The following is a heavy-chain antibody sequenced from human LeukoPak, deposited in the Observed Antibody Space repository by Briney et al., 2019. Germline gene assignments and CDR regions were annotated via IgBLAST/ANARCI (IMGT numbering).Heavy chain of an antibody. CDR3: ARTYYDILTGYFIEWYFDY. CDR1: GDSISSYY. J-gene: IGHJ4*02. V-gene: IGHV4-59*08. D-gene: IGHD3-9*01. CDR2: IYFSGST. Sequence: SETLSLTCTVSGDSISSYYWSWIRQPPGKGLEWIGYIYFSGSTNYNPSLNSRVSISVDTSRNQFSLKLSSVTAADTAVYYCARTYYDILTGYFIEWYFDYWGQGTLVTVSS.